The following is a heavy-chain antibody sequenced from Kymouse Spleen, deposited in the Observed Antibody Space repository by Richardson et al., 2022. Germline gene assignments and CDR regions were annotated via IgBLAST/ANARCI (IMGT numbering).Heavy chain of an antibody. CDR3: AKDQNYYGSGSYYLDY. CDR2: ISGSGGST. J-gene: IGHJ4*02. Sequence: EVQLVESGGGLVQPGGSLRLSCAASGFTFSSYAMSWVRQAPGKGLEWVSAISGSGGSTYYADSVKGRFTISRDNSKNTLYLQMNSLRAEDTAVYYCAKDQNYYGSGSYYLDYWGQGTLVTVSS. D-gene: IGHD3-10*01. CDR1: GFTFSSYA. V-gene: IGHV3-23*04.